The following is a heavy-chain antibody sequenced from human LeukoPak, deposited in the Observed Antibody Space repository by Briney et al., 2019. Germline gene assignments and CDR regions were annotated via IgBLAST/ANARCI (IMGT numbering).Heavy chain of an antibody. CDR2: MNPNSGNT. D-gene: IGHD3-3*01. CDR1: GYTFTSYD. Sequence: ASVTVSCTASGYTFTSYDINWVRQATGQGREWMGWMNPNSGNTGYAQKFQGRVTMTRNTSISTAYMELGSLRSEDTAVYYCARGNYDFWSGPPYYYYYYYMDVWGKGTTVTVSS. J-gene: IGHJ6*03. CDR3: ARGNYDFWSGPPYYYYYYYMDV. V-gene: IGHV1-8*01.